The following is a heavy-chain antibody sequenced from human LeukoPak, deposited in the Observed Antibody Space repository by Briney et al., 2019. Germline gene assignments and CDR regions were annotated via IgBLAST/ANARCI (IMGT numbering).Heavy chain of an antibody. CDR3: ARSHENYYYYYMDV. V-gene: IGHV3-21*01. Sequence: GGSLRLSCAASGFTFSSYSMNGVRQAPGKGLEWVSSISSSSSYIYYADSVKGRFTISRDNAKNSLYLQMNSLRAEDTAVYYCARSHENYYYYYMDVWGKGTTVTVSS. CDR2: ISSSSSYI. CDR1: GFTFSSYS. J-gene: IGHJ6*03.